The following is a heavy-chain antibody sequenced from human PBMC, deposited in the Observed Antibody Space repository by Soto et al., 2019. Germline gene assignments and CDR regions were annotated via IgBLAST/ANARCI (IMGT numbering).Heavy chain of an antibody. J-gene: IGHJ4*02. CDR3: ARDRKGHSYVNDF. V-gene: IGHV3-30*19. Sequence: SCKASGYTFTSTWMHWVRQAPGKGLEWVAVISYDGSNKYYADSVKGRFTISRDNSKNTLYLQMNSLRAEDTAVYYCARDRKGHSYVNDFWGQGTLVTVSS. D-gene: IGHD5-18*01. CDR2: ISYDGSNK. CDR1: GYTFTSTW.